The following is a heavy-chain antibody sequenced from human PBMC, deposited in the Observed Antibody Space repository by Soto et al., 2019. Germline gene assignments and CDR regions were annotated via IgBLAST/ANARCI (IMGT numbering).Heavy chain of an antibody. J-gene: IGHJ6*01. CDR2: IYSGGST. CDR3: ARDLRKYYDILTGYQGYYYYGMDV. D-gene: IGHD3-9*01. Sequence: EVQLVETGGGLIQPGGSLRLSCAASGFTVSSNYMSWVRQAPGKGLEWVSVIYSGGSTYYADSVKGRFTISRDNSKNTLYLQMNSLRAEDTAVYYCARDLRKYYDILTGYQGYYYYGMDVW. CDR1: GFTVSSNY. V-gene: IGHV3-53*02.